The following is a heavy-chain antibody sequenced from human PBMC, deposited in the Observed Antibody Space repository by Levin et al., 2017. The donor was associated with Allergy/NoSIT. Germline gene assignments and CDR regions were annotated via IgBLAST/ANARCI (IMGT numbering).Heavy chain of an antibody. CDR2: ISSGSANI. Sequence: QSGGSLRLSCTTSGFIFSDYAMNWVRQAPGKGLEWISHISSGSANIYYADSVKGRFTISRDNAKGSLYLQMSSLRDEDTALYYCARDRGVPSRPRGYFDCWGQGTLVTVSS. J-gene: IGHJ4*02. V-gene: IGHV3-48*02. CDR1: GFIFSDYA. D-gene: IGHD5-12*01. CDR3: ARDRGVPSRPRGYFDC.